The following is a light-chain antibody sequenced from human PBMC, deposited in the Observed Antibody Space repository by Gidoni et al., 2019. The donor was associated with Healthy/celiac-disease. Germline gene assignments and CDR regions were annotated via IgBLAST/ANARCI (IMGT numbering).Light chain of an antibody. CDR3: QQYGSSSLT. CDR2: GAS. Sequence: EIVLTQSPGTLSLFPGERATLSCRASQSVSSSYLAWYQQKPGQAPRLLIYGASSRATGIPDRFSGSGSGTDFTLTISRLEPEDFAVYYCQQYGSSSLTFGGXTKVEIK. V-gene: IGKV3-20*01. CDR1: QSVSSSY. J-gene: IGKJ4*01.